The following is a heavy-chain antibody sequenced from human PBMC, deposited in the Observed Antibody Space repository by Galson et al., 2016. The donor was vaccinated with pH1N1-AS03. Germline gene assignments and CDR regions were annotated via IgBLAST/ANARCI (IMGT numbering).Heavy chain of an antibody. CDR1: GFIFSSYG. CDR2: IKNNGGST. D-gene: IGHD3-10*01. J-gene: IGHJ4*02. V-gene: IGHV3-64D*06. Sequence: SLRLSCAASGFIFSSYGMHWVRQTPGKGLEYVSAIKNNGGSTYYADSVKGRFTISRDNSKNTLYLQLSSLRTEDTAVYYCALRNSGSYSDWGQGTLVSVSS. CDR3: ALRNSGSYSD.